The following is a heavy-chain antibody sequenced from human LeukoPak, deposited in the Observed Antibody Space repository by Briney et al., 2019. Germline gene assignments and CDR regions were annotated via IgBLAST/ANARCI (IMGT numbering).Heavy chain of an antibody. CDR2: ISGSGGST. V-gene: IGHV3-23*01. CDR3: AKDLGDSSGYYYAIDY. J-gene: IGHJ4*02. D-gene: IGHD3-22*01. Sequence: PGGSLRLSCAASGFTFSSYAMSWVRQAPGKGLEWVSAISGSGGSTYYADSVKGRFTISRDNSKNTLYLQMNSLRAEDTAVYYCAKDLGDSSGYYYAIDYWGQGTLVTVSS. CDR1: GFTFSSYA.